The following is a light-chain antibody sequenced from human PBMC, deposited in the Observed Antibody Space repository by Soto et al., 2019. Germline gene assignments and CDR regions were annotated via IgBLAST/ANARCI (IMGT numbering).Light chain of an antibody. J-gene: IGKJ2*01. CDR1: QSSTNW. CDR3: QQYNSYSHYT. V-gene: IGKV1-5*03. CDR2: KTS. Sequence: DVQMTQSPPTLSASVGDRVTITCRASQSSTNWLAWLQQKPGKVPKLLIYKTSSLESGVPSRFSGSGSGTEFTLTISSLQPDDGATYYCQQYNSYSHYTFGQGTKLEIK.